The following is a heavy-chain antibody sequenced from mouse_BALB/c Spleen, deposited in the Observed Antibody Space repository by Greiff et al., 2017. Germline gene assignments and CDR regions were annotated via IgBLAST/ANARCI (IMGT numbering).Heavy chain of an antibody. CDR3: ARGLITTAYYAMDY. CDR1: GYTFTSYW. V-gene: IGHV1S41*01. CDR2: IAPGRGST. Sequence: DLVKPGASVKLSCKASGYTFTSYWINWIKQRPGQGLEWIGRIAPGRGSTYYNELFKGKATLTVDTSSSTAYIQLSSLSSEDSAVYFCARGLITTAYYAMDYWGQGTSVTVSS. J-gene: IGHJ4*01. D-gene: IGHD1-2*01.